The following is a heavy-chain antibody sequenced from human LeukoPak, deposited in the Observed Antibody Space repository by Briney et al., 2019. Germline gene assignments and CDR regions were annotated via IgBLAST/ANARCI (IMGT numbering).Heavy chain of an antibody. CDR3: ARALVTNTYGMDV. V-gene: IGHV4-59*01. CDR1: GGSISSYY. D-gene: IGHD3-9*01. Sequence: SETLSLTCTVSGGSISSYYWSWIRQPPGKGLEWIGYIYYSGSTNYNPSLKSRVTISVDTSKNQFSLKLSSVTAADTAVYYCARALVTNTYGMDVWGQGTTVTVSS. CDR2: IYYSGST. J-gene: IGHJ6*02.